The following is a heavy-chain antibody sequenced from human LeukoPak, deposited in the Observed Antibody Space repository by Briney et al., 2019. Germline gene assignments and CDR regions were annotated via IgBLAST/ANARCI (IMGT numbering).Heavy chain of an antibody. CDR3: ARVDQWPPSGWFDP. CDR1: GDSVSSNSAA. CDR2: TYYRSKWYD. J-gene: IGHJ5*02. Sequence: SQTLSLTCAISGDSVSSNSAAWNWIRQSPSRGLEWLGRTYYRSKWYDDYAVSVRSRITISQDTSKNQFSLQLSSVTPEDTAVYYCARVDQWPPSGWFDPWGQGIQVTVSS. D-gene: IGHD6-19*01. V-gene: IGHV6-1*01.